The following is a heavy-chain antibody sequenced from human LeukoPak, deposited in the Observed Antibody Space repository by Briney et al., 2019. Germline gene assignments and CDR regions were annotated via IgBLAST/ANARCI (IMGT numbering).Heavy chain of an antibody. D-gene: IGHD2-2*02. CDR2: TYHSQAT. CDR3: ASSSSTSCYTSRCAFDI. Sequence: SETLSLTCTVSGGSISSISYYWGWIRQPPGKGREWIGITYHSQATYYNPSLKRPGTISRASSQHQCSLKLSSVTAADTAVYYCASSSSTSCYTSRCAFDIWGQGTMVTVSS. CDR1: GGSISSISYY. J-gene: IGHJ3*02. V-gene: IGHV4-39*07.